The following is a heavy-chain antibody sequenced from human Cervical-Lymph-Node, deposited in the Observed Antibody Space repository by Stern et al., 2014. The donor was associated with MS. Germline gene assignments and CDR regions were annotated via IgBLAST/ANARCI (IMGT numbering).Heavy chain of an antibody. V-gene: IGHV1-69*12. CDR3: ARHFDWLLGAEDYGMDV. J-gene: IGHJ6*02. CDR1: GGTFRSYG. D-gene: IGHD3-9*01. Sequence: QVQLVQSGAEVKQPGSSVNVSCKASGGTFRSYGFSWVRQAPGQGLEWMGGIIPLFGVTNYEQKYQGRVTIIADESTNTVYMELSSLRSEDTAVYYCARHFDWLLGAEDYGMDVWGQGTTVTVSS. CDR2: IIPLFGVT.